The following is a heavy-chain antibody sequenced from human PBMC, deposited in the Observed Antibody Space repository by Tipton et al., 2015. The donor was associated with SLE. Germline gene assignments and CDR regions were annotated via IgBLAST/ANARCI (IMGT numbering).Heavy chain of an antibody. D-gene: IGHD6-25*01. CDR3: ARDRGSERVSLRANCFDS. J-gene: IGHJ4*02. V-gene: IGHV3-30*03. CDR2: ISYDANNK. Sequence: SLRLSCVASGFSFSSHATHWVRQAPGKGLEWTAVISYDANNKYYADSVKGRFTISRDESTRTVFLEMNTLRPEDTAVYYCARDRGSERVSLRANCFDSWGRGTLVTVSS. CDR1: GFSFSSHA.